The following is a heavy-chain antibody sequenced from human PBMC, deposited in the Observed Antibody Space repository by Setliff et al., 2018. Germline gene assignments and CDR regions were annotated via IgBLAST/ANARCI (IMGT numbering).Heavy chain of an antibody. J-gene: IGHJ4*02. CDR3: TRSRGPRVVLAADFDF. CDR2: IIPMFGTT. D-gene: IGHD3-16*01. CDR1: GYTFTNYG. V-gene: IGHV1-18*01. Sequence: ASVKVSCKTSGYTFTNYGINWVRQAPGQGLEWMGGIIPMFGTTNYAQKFQGRVTMTRDTSTKTTYMELRSLTSDDTAVYFCTRSRGPRVVLAADFDFWSQGTRVTVSS.